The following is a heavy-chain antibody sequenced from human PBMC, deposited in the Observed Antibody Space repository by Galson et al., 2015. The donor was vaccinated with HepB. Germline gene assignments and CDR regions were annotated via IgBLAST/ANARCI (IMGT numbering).Heavy chain of an antibody. Sequence: SLRLSCAASGFTFSKAWMNWVRQAPGKGLEWVGRIKSKTNGATTDYAAPVKGRFTISRDDSKNTLYLQMNSLKIEDTAVYYCTTDGPPIAMVPPGDFDIWGQGTMVTVSS. CDR2: IKSKTNGATT. CDR3: TTDGPPIAMVPPGDFDI. CDR1: GFTFSKAW. D-gene: IGHD2/OR15-2a*01. J-gene: IGHJ3*02. V-gene: IGHV3-15*01.